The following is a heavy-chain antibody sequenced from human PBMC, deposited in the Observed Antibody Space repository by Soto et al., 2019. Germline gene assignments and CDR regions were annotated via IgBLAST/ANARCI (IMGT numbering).Heavy chain of an antibody. J-gene: IGHJ3*02. CDR1: GFICSSYD. CDR2: ILVGGST. D-gene: IGHD2-8*02. CDR3: AKATATGGGAFEI. V-gene: IGHV3-23*01. Sequence: GGSLSLSCAVSGFICSSYDMSWVRQAPGKGLEWVSTILVGGSTHYEDSVKGRFTISRDTSKNTVYLQMNSLTAGDTAFYYCAKATATGGGAFEIYGQGTMVTDSS.